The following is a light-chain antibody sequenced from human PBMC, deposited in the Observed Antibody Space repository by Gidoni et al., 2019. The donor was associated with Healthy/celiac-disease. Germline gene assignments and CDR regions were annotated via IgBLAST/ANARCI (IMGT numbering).Light chain of an antibody. CDR3: QQYNNWPRRT. J-gene: IGKJ1*01. V-gene: IGKV3-15*01. Sequence: EIVMTQSPATLSVSPGDRATLSCRASQSVSSNLAWYQQKPGQAPRLLSYGASTRATGIPARFSGSGSGTEFTLTISSLQSEDCAVYYCQQYNNWPRRTFGQGTKVEIK. CDR2: GAS. CDR1: QSVSSN.